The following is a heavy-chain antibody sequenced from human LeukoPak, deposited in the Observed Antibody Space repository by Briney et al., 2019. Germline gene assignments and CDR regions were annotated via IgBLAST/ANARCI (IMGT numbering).Heavy chain of an antibody. Sequence: PSETLSLTCAVSGGSISSSSYSWGWIRQPPGKGLEWIGNISYSGNTYYNPSLQSRITISIDTSKNHFYLKLRSVTAADTALYYCARDCGPSVAGPSWFDPWGQGTLVTVSS. D-gene: IGHD6-19*01. J-gene: IGHJ5*02. CDR2: ISYSGNT. CDR3: ARDCGPSVAGPSWFDP. CDR1: GGSISSSSYS. V-gene: IGHV4-39*07.